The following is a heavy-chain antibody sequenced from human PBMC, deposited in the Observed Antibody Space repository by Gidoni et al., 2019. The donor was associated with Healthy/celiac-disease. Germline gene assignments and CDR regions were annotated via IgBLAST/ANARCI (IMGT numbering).Heavy chain of an antibody. J-gene: IGHJ6*02. Sequence: EVQLLESGGGLVQPGGSLRLSCAASGFTFRRYAMSWVRQAPGKGLEWVSAISGSGGSTYYADSVKGRFTSSRDNSKNTLYLQMNSLRAEDTAVYDCAKDRRSIGGNSGGMDVWGQGTTVTVSS. CDR2: ISGSGGST. V-gene: IGHV3-23*01. CDR1: GFTFRRYA. D-gene: IGHD2-21*02. CDR3: AKDRRSIGGNSGGMDV.